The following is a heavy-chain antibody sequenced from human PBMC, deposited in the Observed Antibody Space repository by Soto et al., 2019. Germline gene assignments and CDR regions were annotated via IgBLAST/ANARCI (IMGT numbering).Heavy chain of an antibody. CDR1: GGTFSSYA. CDR3: ARVGYYDSSGYYQFDY. CDR2: IIPIFGTA. D-gene: IGHD3-22*01. V-gene: IGHV1-69*13. J-gene: IGHJ4*02. Sequence: GASVKVSCKASGGTFSSYAISWVRQAPGQGLEWMGGIIPIFGTANYAQKFQGRVTITADESTSTAYMELSSLRSEDTAVYYCARVGYYDSSGYYQFDYWGQGTLVTVSS.